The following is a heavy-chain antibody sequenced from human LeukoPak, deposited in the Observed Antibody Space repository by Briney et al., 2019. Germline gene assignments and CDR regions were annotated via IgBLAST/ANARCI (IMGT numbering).Heavy chain of an antibody. Sequence: ASVKVSCKASGYTFSGFYIHWVRQAPGQGLEWMGWINPNSGVTNYAQKFQGRVTMTTDTSMSTAYMELSRLTSDDTAVYYCARAGGRSWFDPWGQGTLVTVSS. V-gene: IGHV1-2*02. CDR2: INPNSGVT. D-gene: IGHD2-15*01. CDR1: GYTFSGFY. CDR3: ARAGGRSWFDP. J-gene: IGHJ5*02.